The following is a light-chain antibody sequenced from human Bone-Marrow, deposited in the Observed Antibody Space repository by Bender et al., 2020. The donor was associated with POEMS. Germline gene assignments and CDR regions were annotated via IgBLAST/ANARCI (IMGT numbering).Light chain of an antibody. CDR2: EET. CDR3: YSTDSSGHYYV. Sequence: SYELTQPPSVSVSPGQTARITCSGDALANKYAYWYQQKSGLAPVLVIYEETQRPSGIPERFSGSSSGTMATLTISGAQVEDEADYYCYSTDSSGHYYVFGSGTKVTVL. J-gene: IGLJ1*01. CDR1: ALANKY. V-gene: IGLV3-10*01.